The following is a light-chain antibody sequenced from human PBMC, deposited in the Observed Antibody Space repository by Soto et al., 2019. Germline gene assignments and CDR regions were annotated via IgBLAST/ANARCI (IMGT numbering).Light chain of an antibody. CDR1: QSISSY. CDR2: AAS. Sequence: DIQMTQSPSSLSASVGDRVTITCRASQSISSYLNWYQQKPGKAPKLLIYAASSLQSGVPSRLSGSGSGTDFTLTISSLQPEDFATYYCQQSYSTLWTVGQGTKVDSK. CDR3: QQSYSTLWT. V-gene: IGKV1-39*01. J-gene: IGKJ1*01.